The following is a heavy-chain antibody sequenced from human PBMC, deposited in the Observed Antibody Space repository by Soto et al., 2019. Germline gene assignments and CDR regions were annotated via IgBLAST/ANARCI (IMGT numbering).Heavy chain of an antibody. CDR3: ARDRRWFGDPTGGGCDS. D-gene: IGHD3-10*01. J-gene: IGHJ4*02. Sequence: GESLKISCAASGFTFSSYSMNWVRQAPWKGLEWVSSISSSSSYIYYADSVKGRFTISRDNAKNSLYLQMNSLRAEDTAVYYCARDRRWFGDPTGGGCDSWGQGTLVTVSS. CDR2: ISSSSSYI. CDR1: GFTFSSYS. V-gene: IGHV3-21*01.